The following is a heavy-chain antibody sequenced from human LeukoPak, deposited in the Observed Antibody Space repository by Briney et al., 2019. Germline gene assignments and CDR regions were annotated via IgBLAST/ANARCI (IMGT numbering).Heavy chain of an antibody. D-gene: IGHD3-22*01. J-gene: IGHJ4*02. V-gene: IGHV1-24*01. CDR2: FDPEDGET. Sequence: ASVKVSCKVSGYTLTELSMHWVRQAPGKGLEWMGGFDPEDGETIYAQKFQGRVTMTEDTSTDTAYMELSSLRSEDTAVYYCATVSQRGYYYDSSGWEDYFDYWGQGTLVTVSS. CDR3: ATVSQRGYYYDSSGWEDYFDY. CDR1: GYTLTELS.